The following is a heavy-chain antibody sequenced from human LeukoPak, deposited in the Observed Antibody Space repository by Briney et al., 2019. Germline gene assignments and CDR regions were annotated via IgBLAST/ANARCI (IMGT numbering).Heavy chain of an antibody. J-gene: IGHJ5*01. CDR3: ARSRQASGLFNS. Sequence: SSETLSLTCAVSGGSISSGGYSWSWIRQPPGKGLEWIGYIYHSGSTYYNPSLKSRVTISVDRSKNQFFLNVTSLTAADTAVYYCARSRQASGLFNSWGQGTLVVVSS. CDR1: GGSISSGGYS. CDR2: IYHSGST. D-gene: IGHD3-10*01. V-gene: IGHV4-30-2*01.